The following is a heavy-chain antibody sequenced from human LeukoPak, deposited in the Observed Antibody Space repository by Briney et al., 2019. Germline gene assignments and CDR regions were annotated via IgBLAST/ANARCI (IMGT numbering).Heavy chain of an antibody. V-gene: IGHV1-18*04. CDR1: GYTFTSYY. D-gene: IGHD1-26*01. Sequence: ASVKVSCKASGYTFTSYYMHWVRQAPGQGLEWMGWISAYNGNTNYAQKLQGRVTMTTDTSTSTAYMELRSLRSDDTAVYYCARESGSYPLYYYGMDVWGQGTTVTVSS. CDR2: ISAYNGNT. J-gene: IGHJ6*02. CDR3: ARESGSYPLYYYGMDV.